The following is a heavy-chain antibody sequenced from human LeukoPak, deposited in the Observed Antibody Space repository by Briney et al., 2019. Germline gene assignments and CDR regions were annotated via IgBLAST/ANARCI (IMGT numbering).Heavy chain of an antibody. J-gene: IGHJ5*02. CDR2: IIPIFGTA. CDR1: GGTFSSYA. Sequence: SVKVSCKASGGTFSSYAISWVRQAPGQGLEWMGGIIPIFGTANYAQKFQGRVTITTDESTSTAYMELSSLRSEDTAVYYCAGRVDTAMVRLDPWGQGTLVTVSS. CDR3: AGRVDTAMVRLDP. D-gene: IGHD5-18*01. V-gene: IGHV1-69*05.